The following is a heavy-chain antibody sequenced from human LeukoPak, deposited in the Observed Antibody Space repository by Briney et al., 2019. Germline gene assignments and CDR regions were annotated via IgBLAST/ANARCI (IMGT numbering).Heavy chain of an antibody. Sequence: PGGSLRLSCAGSGFPFSSYPISWVRQPPGKGLEWVSAITASGDSTYSADSVKGRFTVSRDNSRNTLFLEMNSLRAEDTAVYYCAKTLLLVSYYFDYWGQGTLVTVSS. CDR1: GFPFSSYP. CDR2: ITASGDST. V-gene: IGHV3-23*01. CDR3: AKTLLLVSYYFDY. J-gene: IGHJ4*02. D-gene: IGHD2-2*01.